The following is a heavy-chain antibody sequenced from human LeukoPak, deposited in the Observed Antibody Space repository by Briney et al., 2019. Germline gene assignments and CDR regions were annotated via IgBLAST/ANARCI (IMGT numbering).Heavy chain of an antibody. Sequence: GGSLRLSCAASGFTFSTYSMTWVRQAPGKGLEWVSYISSSSSTIYYGGSVKGRFTVPRDNAKNSLYLQMNSLRAEDTAVYFCARDSYSKNDYWGQGTLVTVSS. V-gene: IGHV3-48*01. CDR2: ISSSSSTI. D-gene: IGHD4-11*01. CDR1: GFTFSTYS. CDR3: ARDSYSKNDY. J-gene: IGHJ4*02.